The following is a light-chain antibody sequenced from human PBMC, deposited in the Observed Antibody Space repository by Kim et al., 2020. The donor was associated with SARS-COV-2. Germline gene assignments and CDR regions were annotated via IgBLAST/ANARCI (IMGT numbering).Light chain of an antibody. Sequence: SVSPGQTASLTCSGDELGDKYACWYQQKPGQSPVLVIYQDSKRPSSIPERFSGSNSGDTAALTISGTQAMDEADYYCQAWGSSTGVFGGGTQLAVL. CDR2: QDS. J-gene: IGLJ7*01. V-gene: IGLV3-1*01. CDR3: QAWGSSTGV. CDR1: ELGDKY.